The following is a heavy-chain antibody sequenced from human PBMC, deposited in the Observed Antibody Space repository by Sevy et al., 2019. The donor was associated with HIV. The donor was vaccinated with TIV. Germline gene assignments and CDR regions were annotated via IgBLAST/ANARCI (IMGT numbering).Heavy chain of an antibody. J-gene: IGHJ3*02. Sequence: GGSLRLSCAASGFTFSNAWMSWVRQAPGKGLEWVGRIKSKTDGGTTDYAAPVKGRFTISRDDSKNTLYLQMNSLKTEDTAVYYCTTGSSGYYEDAFDIWGQGTMVTVPS. CDR3: TTGSSGYYEDAFDI. V-gene: IGHV3-15*01. CDR2: IKSKTDGGTT. CDR1: GFTFSNAW. D-gene: IGHD3-22*01.